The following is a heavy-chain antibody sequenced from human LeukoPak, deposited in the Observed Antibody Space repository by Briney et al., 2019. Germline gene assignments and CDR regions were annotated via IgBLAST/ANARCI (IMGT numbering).Heavy chain of an antibody. D-gene: IGHD1-26*01. CDR3: ARAGDSGSYYRYYYYYMDV. Sequence: GASVKVSCKASGYTFTSYDINWVRQATGQGLEWMGWMNPNSGNTGYAQKFQGRVTITRNTSISTAYMELSSLRSEDTAVYYCARAGDSGSYYRYYYYYMDVWGKGTTVTVS. CDR2: MNPNSGNT. V-gene: IGHV1-8*03. CDR1: GYTFTSYD. J-gene: IGHJ6*03.